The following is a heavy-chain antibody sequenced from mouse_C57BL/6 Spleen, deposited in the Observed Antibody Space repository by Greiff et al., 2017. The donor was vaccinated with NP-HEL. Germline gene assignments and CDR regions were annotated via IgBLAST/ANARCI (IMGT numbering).Heavy chain of an antibody. CDR2: IYPGSGST. D-gene: IGHD1-1*01. V-gene: IGHV1-55*01. CDR1: GYTFTSYW. J-gene: IGHJ1*03. CDR3: AGSYYGSSYLWYFAV. Sequence: VQLQQSGAELVKPGASVKMSCKASGYTFTSYWITWVKQRPGQGLEWIGDIYPGSGSTNYNEKFKSKATLTVDTSSSTAYMQLSSLTSEDSAVYYCAGSYYGSSYLWYFAVWGTGTTVTVSA.